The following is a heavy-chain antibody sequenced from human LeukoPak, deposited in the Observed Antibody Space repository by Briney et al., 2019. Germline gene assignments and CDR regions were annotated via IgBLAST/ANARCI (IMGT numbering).Heavy chain of an antibody. D-gene: IGHD3-10*01. V-gene: IGHV3-21*01. J-gene: IGHJ4*02. CDR3: AREEGFGELPHYFDY. CDR2: ISSSSSYI. Sequence: GGSLRLSCAASGFTFSSYSMNWVRQSPGKGLEWVSSISSSSSYIYYADSVKGRFTISRDNAKNSLYLQMNSLRAEDTAVYYCAREEGFGELPHYFDYWGQGTLVTVSS. CDR1: GFTFSSYS.